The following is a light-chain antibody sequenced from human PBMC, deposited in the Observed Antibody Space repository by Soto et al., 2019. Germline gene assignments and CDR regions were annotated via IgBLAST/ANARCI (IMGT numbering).Light chain of an antibody. CDR2: KAS. CDR3: QHYNSYSEA. Sequence: DIQMTQSPSTLSASVGDRVTITCRASQSISSWLAWYQQKPGKAPKLLIYKASSLESGVPSRFSVSGSGTEFTLTISSLQPDDFATYYCQHYNSYSEAFGQGTKVDIK. V-gene: IGKV1-5*03. CDR1: QSISSW. J-gene: IGKJ1*01.